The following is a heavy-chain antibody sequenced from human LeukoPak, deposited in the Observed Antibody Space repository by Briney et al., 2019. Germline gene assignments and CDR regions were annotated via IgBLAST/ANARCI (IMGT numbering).Heavy chain of an antibody. CDR2: INSDGSST. CDR3: AGDDGGSYPTIDY. J-gene: IGHJ4*02. D-gene: IGHD1-26*01. CDR1: GFTFSSYW. V-gene: IGHV3-74*01. Sequence: PGGSLKLSCAASGFTFSSYWMHWVRQAPGKGLVWVSRINSDGSSTSYADSVKGRFTISRDNAKNTLYLQMNSLRAEDTAVYYCAGDDGGSYPTIDYWGQGTLVTVSS.